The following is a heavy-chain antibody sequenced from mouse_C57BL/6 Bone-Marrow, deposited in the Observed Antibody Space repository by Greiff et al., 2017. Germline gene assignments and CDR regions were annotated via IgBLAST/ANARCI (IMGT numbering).Heavy chain of an antibody. CDR2: IDPEDGET. CDR3: TSSLIDYGTNY. CDR1: GFTIKDYY. J-gene: IGHJ2*01. Sequence: VQLQQSGAELVKPGASVKLSCTASGFTIKDYYIHWVKQRTEQGLEWIGRIDPEDGETKYAPKFQDKATITADTSSNTAYLQISSLTSEDTAVYYCTSSLIDYGTNYWGQGPTLTVSA. D-gene: IGHD1-1*01. V-gene: IGHV14-2*01.